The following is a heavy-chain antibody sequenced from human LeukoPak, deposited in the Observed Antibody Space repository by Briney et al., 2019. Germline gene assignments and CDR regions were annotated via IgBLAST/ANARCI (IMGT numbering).Heavy chain of an antibody. V-gene: IGHV3-7*01. CDR2: IKQDGSEK. D-gene: IGHD3-16*01. J-gene: IGHJ4*02. Sequence: GGSLRLSCAASGFTFSSYWMSWVRQAPGKGLEWEANIKQDGSEKYNVDSVKGRFTISRDNAKNSLYLQMNSLRAEDTAVYYCARDSGYDYVYYDYWGQGTLVTVSS. CDR1: GFTFSSYW. CDR3: ARDSGYDYVYYDY.